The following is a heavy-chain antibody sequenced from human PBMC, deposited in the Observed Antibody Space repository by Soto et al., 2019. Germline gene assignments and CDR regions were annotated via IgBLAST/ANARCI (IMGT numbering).Heavy chain of an antibody. J-gene: IGHJ4*02. D-gene: IGHD1-26*01. V-gene: IGHV4-31*03. Sequence: PSETLSLTCTVSGGSISSGGYYWSWIRQHPGKGLEWIGYIYYSGSTYYNPSLKSRVTISVDTSKNQFSLKLSSVTAADTAVHYCARGSGAAPDSHWGQGTLVTVSS. CDR1: GGSISSGGYY. CDR3: ARGSGAAPDSH. CDR2: IYYSGST.